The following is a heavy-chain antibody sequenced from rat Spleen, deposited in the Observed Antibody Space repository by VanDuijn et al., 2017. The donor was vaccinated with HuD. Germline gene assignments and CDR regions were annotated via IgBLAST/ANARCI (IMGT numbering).Heavy chain of an antibody. J-gene: IGHJ3*01. CDR2: ISFSGST. CDR1: DYSISSNY. D-gene: IGHD1-2*01. Sequence: EVQLQESGPGLVKPSQSLSLTCSVTDYSISSNYWGWIRKFPGNKMEWIGHISFSGSTSYNPSLKSRISITGDTSKNQFFLQLNSVTAEDTATYYCARYEYYSSPFGYWGQGTLVTVSS. CDR3: ARYEYYSSPFGY. V-gene: IGHV3-1*01.